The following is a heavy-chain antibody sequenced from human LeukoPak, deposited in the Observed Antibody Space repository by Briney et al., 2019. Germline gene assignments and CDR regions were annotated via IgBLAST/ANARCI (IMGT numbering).Heavy chain of an antibody. D-gene: IGHD2-15*01. V-gene: IGHV3-9*01. Sequence: PGRSLRLSCAASGFTFDDYAMHWVRQPPGKGLEWVSGISWNGGRIDYADSVKGRFTISRDNAKNSLYLQMNSLRAEDTALYYWAKDSCSGGNCYVTDAFDIRGQGRMVTVSS. J-gene: IGHJ3*02. CDR3: AKDSCSGGNCYVTDAFDI. CDR2: ISWNGGRI. CDR1: GFTFDDYA.